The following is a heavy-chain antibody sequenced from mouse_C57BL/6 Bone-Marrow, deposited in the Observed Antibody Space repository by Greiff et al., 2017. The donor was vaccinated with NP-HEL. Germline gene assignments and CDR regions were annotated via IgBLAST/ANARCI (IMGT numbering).Heavy chain of an antibody. V-gene: IGHV1-64*01. Sequence: QVQLQQPGAELVKPGASVKLSCKASGYTFTSYWMPWVKQRPGQGLEWIGMIHPNSGSTNYNEKFKSKATLTVDKSSSTAYMQLSSLTSEDSAVYYCARSAYYYGSSGYFDVWGTGTTVTVSS. D-gene: IGHD1-1*01. CDR2: IHPNSGST. J-gene: IGHJ1*03. CDR1: GYTFTSYW. CDR3: ARSAYYYGSSGYFDV.